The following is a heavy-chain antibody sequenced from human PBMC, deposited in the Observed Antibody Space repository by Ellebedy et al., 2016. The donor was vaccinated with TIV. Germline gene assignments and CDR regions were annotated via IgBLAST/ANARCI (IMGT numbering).Heavy chain of an antibody. Sequence: AASVKVSCKASGYTFTGYYMHWVRQAPGQGLEWMGWINPNSGGTNYAQKFQGRVTMTRDTSISTAYMELSRLRSDDTAVYYCARGRIQLWFEVTPDYWGQGTLVTVSS. D-gene: IGHD5-18*01. CDR1: GYTFTGYY. V-gene: IGHV1-2*02. CDR2: INPNSGGT. J-gene: IGHJ4*02. CDR3: ARGRIQLWFEVTPDY.